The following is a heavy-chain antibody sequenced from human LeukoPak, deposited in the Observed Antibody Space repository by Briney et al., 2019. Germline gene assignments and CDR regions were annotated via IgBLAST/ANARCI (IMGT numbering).Heavy chain of an antibody. D-gene: IGHD5-12*01. CDR2: INPNSGGT. J-gene: IGHJ4*02. CDR1: GYTFTGYY. V-gene: IGHV1-2*02. CDR3: ARMGLPARGLGH. Sequence: GASVKVSCKASGYTFTGYYMHRVRQAPGHGLEWMGWINPNSGGTIYAQRFQGRVTMTRDTSISTAYMELSSLRSDDTAVYYCARMGLPARGLGHWGQGTLVTVSS.